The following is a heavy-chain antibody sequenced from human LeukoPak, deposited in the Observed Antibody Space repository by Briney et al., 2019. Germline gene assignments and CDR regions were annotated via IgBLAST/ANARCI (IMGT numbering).Heavy chain of an antibody. Sequence: SETLSLTCAVSGGSISSGGYSWSWIRQPPGKGLEWIGYIYHSGSTYYNPSLKSRATISVDRSKNQYSLKLSSVTAADTAVYYCATHDILTGYYDYWGQGTLVTVSS. D-gene: IGHD3-9*01. CDR2: IYHSGST. J-gene: IGHJ4*02. CDR1: GGSISSGGYS. CDR3: ATHDILTGYYDY. V-gene: IGHV4-30-2*01.